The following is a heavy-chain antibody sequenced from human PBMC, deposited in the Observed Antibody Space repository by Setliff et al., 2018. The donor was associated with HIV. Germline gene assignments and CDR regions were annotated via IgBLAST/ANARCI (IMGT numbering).Heavy chain of an antibody. CDR3: ARDKDYYDSSGYYYIYYNMDV. D-gene: IGHD3-22*01. Sequence: GGSLRLSCATSGFTFSSYGMHWVRQAPGKGLEWVAVIWYDGSNKYYADSVKGRFTISRDNSKNTLYLQMNSLRAEDTAVYYCARDKDYYDSSGYYYIYYNMDVWGKGTTVTVSS. CDR2: IWYDGSNK. CDR1: GFTFSSYG. J-gene: IGHJ6*03. V-gene: IGHV3-33*01.